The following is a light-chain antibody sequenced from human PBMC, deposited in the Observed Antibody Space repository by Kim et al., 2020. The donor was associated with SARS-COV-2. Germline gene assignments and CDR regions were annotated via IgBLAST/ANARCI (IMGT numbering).Light chain of an antibody. Sequence: GTVTLPCASSTGAVTSGYYPNWFQQKPGQAPRALIYSTTNKHSWTPARFSGSLLGGKAALTLSSVQPEDEADYYCLLHCGGTQFWVFGGGTQLTVL. J-gene: IGLJ3*02. V-gene: IGLV7-43*01. CDR2: STT. CDR1: TGAVTSGYY. CDR3: LLHCGGTQFWV.